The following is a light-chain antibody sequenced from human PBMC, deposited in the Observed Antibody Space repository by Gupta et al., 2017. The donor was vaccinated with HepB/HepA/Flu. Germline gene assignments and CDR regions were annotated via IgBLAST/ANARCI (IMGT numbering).Light chain of an antibody. J-gene: IGKJ4*01. CDR3: QQTFSSPGT. CDR2: ATS. Sequence: DIQLTQSPSSLSASVGDRVPVTCRASESISGTLNWYQQKPGKAPRLLIFATSYLQSGVPSRFSGSGSVTDYTLTISSLEPDDFATYYCQQTFSSPGTFGGGTKVEIK. V-gene: IGKV1-39*01. CDR1: ESISGT.